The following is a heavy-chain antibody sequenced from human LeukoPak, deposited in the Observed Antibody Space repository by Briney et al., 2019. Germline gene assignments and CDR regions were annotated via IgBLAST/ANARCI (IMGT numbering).Heavy chain of an antibody. J-gene: IGHJ4*02. CDR2: IIPIFGTA. CDR1: GGTFSSYA. Sequence: SVKVSCKASGGTFSSYAISWVRQAPGQGLEWMGGIIPIFGTANYAQKFQGRVTITADESTSTAYMELSSLRSEDTAVYYCARDTMMITFGGVIVNTHYFDYWGQGTLVTVSS. V-gene: IGHV1-69*13. D-gene: IGHD3-16*02. CDR3: ARDTMMITFGGVIVNTHYFDY.